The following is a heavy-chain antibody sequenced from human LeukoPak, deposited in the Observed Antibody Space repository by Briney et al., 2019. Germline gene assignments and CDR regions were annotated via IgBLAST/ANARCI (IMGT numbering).Heavy chain of an antibody. CDR1: GGSFSGYY. D-gene: IGHD3-10*01. CDR3: ARYARYYYGSGSYPWFDP. Sequence: SETLSLTCAVYGGSFSGYYWSWIRQPPGKGLEWIGEINHSGSTNYNPSLKSRVTISVDTSKNQFSLKLSSVTAADTAVYYCARYARYYYGSGSYPWFDPWGQGTLVTVSS. CDR2: INHSGST. J-gene: IGHJ5*02. V-gene: IGHV4-34*01.